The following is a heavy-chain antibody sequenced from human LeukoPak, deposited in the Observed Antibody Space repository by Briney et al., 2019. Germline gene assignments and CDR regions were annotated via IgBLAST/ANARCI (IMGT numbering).Heavy chain of an antibody. D-gene: IGHD3-9*01. CDR1: GFTFSSYD. CDR2: ISSSSSTI. Sequence: PGGSLRLSCAASGFTFSSYDMSWVRQAPGKGLEWVSYISSSSSTIYYADSVKGRFTISRDNAKNSLYLQMNSLRAEDTAVYYCASSEWLFRDWGQGTLVTVSS. V-gene: IGHV3-48*01. CDR3: ASSEWLFRD. J-gene: IGHJ4*02.